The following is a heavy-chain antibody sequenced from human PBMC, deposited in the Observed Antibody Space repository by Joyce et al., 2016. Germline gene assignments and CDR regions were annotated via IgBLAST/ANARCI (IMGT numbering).Heavy chain of an antibody. CDR3: ARSQPLQIDY. CDR1: GGSFSGYC. V-gene: IGHV4-34*01. D-gene: IGHD2-2*01. J-gene: IGHJ4*02. CDR2: INHTGNT. Sequence: QVQLQQWGAGLLKPSGTLSLTCAVYGGSFSGYCCRWIRQPPGKGLEWIGEINHTGNTNCNPSLKSRVTISLDTSKSQFSLKLTSVTVADTAVYYCARSQPLQIDYWGQGTPVTVSS.